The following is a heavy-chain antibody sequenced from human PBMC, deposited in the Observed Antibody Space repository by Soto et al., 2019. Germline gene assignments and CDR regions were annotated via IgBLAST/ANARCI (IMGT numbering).Heavy chain of an antibody. J-gene: IGHJ4*02. CDR3: PRAYSSSWKFLDY. D-gene: IGHD6-13*01. V-gene: IGHV4-34*01. CDR1: GGSFSGYY. CDR2: INHSGST. Sequence: PSETLSLTCAVYGGSFSGYYWSWIRQPPGKGLEWIGEINHSGSTNYNPSLKSRVTISVDTSKTQFSLKLSSVTAADTAVYYCPRAYSSSWKFLDYWGQGTLVTV.